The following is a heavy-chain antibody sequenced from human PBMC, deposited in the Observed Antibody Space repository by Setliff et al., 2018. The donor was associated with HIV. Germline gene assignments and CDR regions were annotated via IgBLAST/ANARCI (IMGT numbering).Heavy chain of an antibody. J-gene: IGHJ4*02. CDR2: IYPSDSDT. V-gene: IGHV5-51*01. CDR3: ARSPRDSSGWFGEGDY. CDR1: GYSFTTYW. D-gene: IGHD6-19*01. Sequence: PGESLTISCKASGYSFTTYWIAWVRQMPGKGLEWMGIIYPSDSDTRYSPSFQGQVTISADKSISTAYLQWNSLKASDTALYYCARSPRDSSGWFGEGDYWGQGTLVTVSS.